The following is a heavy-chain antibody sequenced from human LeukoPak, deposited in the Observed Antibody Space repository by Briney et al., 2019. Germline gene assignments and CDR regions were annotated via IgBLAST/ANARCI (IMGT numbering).Heavy chain of an antibody. CDR1: GFTFSSYA. J-gene: IGHJ3*02. CDR2: ISGSTSST. D-gene: IGHD2-15*01. Sequence: GGSLRLSCEASGFTFSSYAMNWVRQAPGKGLEWVSVISGSTSSTYYADSVKGRFSISRQNAKNSLFLQMNSLRAEDTAVYYCARHRSGGSQDDAFDIWGQGTMVTVSS. CDR3: ARHRSGGSQDDAFDI. V-gene: IGHV3-23*01.